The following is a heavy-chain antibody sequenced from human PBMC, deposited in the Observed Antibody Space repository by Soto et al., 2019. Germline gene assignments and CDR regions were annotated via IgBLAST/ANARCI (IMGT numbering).Heavy chain of an antibody. J-gene: IGHJ4*02. CDR3: ARDRIIGASYSDY. Sequence: SETLSLTCTVSSGSINSFYWAWMRQPAGKGLEWIGRIHSSGTTNYNPSLSSRVTMSVDPSKNHFSLRLTSVTAADTAVYYCARDRIIGASYSDYWGRGILVTVYS. CDR1: SGSINSFY. V-gene: IGHV4-4*07. D-gene: IGHD1-26*01. CDR2: IHSSGTT.